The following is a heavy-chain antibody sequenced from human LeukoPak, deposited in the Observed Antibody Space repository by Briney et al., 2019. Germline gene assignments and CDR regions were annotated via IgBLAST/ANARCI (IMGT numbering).Heavy chain of an antibody. CDR1: GGSFTGYY. V-gene: IGHV4-34*01. D-gene: IGHD1-26*01. Sequence: SETLSLTCAVYGGSFTGYYWSWIRQPPGEGLEWIGEIHPNGRTNYNPSLKSRVATSVDTSKNEFSLKLSSVTAADTAVYYCARGRRELIGDRLYYYYIDVWGKGTTVTVSS. CDR3: ARGRRELIGDRLYYYYIDV. J-gene: IGHJ6*03. CDR2: IHPNGRT.